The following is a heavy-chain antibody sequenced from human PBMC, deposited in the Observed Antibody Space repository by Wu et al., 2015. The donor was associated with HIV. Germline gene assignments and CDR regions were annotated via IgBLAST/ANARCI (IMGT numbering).Heavy chain of an antibody. Sequence: QVQLQESGPGLVKSSQTLSLTCTVSGGSISSGDYYWSWMRQPPGKGLEWIGYIYNSGSTYYNPSLKSRVIISVEKSKSQFSLKLSSVTAADTAVYYCARGIGGVVVTATSEGWFDPWGQGTLVTVSS. CDR2: IYNSGST. V-gene: IGHV4-30-4*01. D-gene: IGHD2-21*02. CDR1: GGSISSGDYY. CDR3: ARGIGGVVVTATSEGWFDP. J-gene: IGHJ5*02.